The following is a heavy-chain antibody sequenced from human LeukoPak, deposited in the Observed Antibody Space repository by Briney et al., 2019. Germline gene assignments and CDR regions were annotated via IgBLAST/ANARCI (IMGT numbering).Heavy chain of an antibody. Sequence: SSVKVSCKASGGTFSTHGISWVRQAPGQGLEWMERIIPIFGTINYAQKFQGRVTITADKSTSTVHMDLSSLRSEDTAVYYCARGFGVDYYYYMDVWDEGTTVIVSS. CDR3: ARGFGVDYYYYMDV. D-gene: IGHD3-3*01. CDR1: GGTFSTHG. J-gene: IGHJ6*03. CDR2: IIPIFGTI. V-gene: IGHV1-69*06.